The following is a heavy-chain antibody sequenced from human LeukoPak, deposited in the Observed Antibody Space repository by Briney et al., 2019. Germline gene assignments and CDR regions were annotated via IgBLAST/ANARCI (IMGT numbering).Heavy chain of an antibody. CDR3: ARNDYGSGSYYDYYYMDV. V-gene: IGHV3-21*01. D-gene: IGHD3-10*01. Sequence: PGGSLRLSCAASGFTFSSYSMNWVRQAPGKGLEWVSSISSSSSYIYYADSVKGRFTISRDNAKNSLYLQMNSLRAEDTAVYYCARNDYGSGSYYDYYYMDVWGKGTTVTVSS. CDR1: GFTFSSYS. J-gene: IGHJ6*03. CDR2: ISSSSSYI.